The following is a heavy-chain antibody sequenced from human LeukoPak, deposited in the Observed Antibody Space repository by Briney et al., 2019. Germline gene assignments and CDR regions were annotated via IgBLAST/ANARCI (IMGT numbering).Heavy chain of an antibody. CDR3: AKENYYESSGYVDY. CDR1: GFTFSSYG. D-gene: IGHD3-22*01. CDR2: ISYDGSNK. V-gene: IGHV3-30*18. J-gene: IGHJ4*02. Sequence: GGSLRLSCAASGFTFSSYGMHWVRQAPGKGLEWVAVISYDGSNKYYADSVKGRFTISRDNSKNTLYLQMNSLRAEDTAVYYCAKENYYESSGYVDYWGQGTLVTVSS.